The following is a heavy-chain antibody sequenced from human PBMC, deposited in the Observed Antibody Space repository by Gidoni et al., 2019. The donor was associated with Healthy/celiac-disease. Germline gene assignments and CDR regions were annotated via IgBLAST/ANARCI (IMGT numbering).Heavy chain of an antibody. D-gene: IGHD6-13*01. CDR2: ISWNSGSI. Sequence: EVQLVESGGGLVQPGRSLSLSCAASGFTFDDYAMHWVRQAPGKGLEWVSGISWNSGSIGYADSVKGRFTISRDNAKNSLYLQMNSLRAEDTALYYCAKERSAAAGLFHAFDIWGQGTMVTVSS. J-gene: IGHJ3*02. CDR1: GFTFDDYA. V-gene: IGHV3-9*01. CDR3: AKERSAAAGLFHAFDI.